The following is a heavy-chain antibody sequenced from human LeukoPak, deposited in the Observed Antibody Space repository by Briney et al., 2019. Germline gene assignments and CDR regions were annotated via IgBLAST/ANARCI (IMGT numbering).Heavy chain of an antibody. J-gene: IGHJ4*02. D-gene: IGHD1-7*01. V-gene: IGHV3-23*01. CDR2: VGTPGDA. CDR3: AKDAIPRNSTWDYFDY. Sequence: GGALRLSCTASTFTFSDFAMTWVRQAPGKGLEWVSSVGTPGDAHYADSVKGRFTVSRDNSKNTLYLQMNSLRADDTAVYYCAKDAIPRNSTWDYFDYWGQGALVIVSS. CDR1: TFTFSDFA.